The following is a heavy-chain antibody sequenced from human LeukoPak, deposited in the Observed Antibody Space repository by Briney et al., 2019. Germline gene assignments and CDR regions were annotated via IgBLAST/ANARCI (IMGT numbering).Heavy chain of an antibody. D-gene: IGHD3-3*01. Sequence: GGSLRLSCAASGFTFSSYSMNWVRQAPGEGLEWVSSISSSSSYIYYADSVKGRFTISRDNAKNSLYLQMNSLRAEDTAVYYCARDGLVLRFLEWSAGWFDPWGQGTLVTVSS. CDR3: ARDGLVLRFLEWSAGWFDP. J-gene: IGHJ5*02. CDR2: ISSSSSYI. V-gene: IGHV3-21*01. CDR1: GFTFSSYS.